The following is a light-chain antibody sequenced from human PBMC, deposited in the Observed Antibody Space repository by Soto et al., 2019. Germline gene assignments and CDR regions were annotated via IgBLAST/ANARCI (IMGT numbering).Light chain of an antibody. Sequence: QSVMTQSASVSGSPGHSITSSCSGHAVGYQLVSWYQQQPGKAPKLILYDLTTRPSGVSNRFSGFKSGTTASLAISGLQAEDEGSYYCCSYVGTSNDVFGTGTKVTVL. V-gene: IGLV2-23*02. CDR2: DLT. J-gene: IGLJ1*01. CDR1: GHAVGYQL. CDR3: CSYVGTSNDV.